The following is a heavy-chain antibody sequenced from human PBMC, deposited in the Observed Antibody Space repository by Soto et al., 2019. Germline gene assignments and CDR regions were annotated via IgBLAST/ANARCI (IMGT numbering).Heavy chain of an antibody. CDR3: AREIGDYYGMDV. J-gene: IGHJ6*02. CDR1: GYTFTSYY. D-gene: IGHD3-22*01. V-gene: IGHV1-46*01. Sequence: ASVKVSCKASGYTFTSYYMHWVRQAPGQGLEWMGIINPSGGSTSYAQKFRGRVTMTRDTSTSTVYMELSSLRSEDTAVYYCAREIGDYYGMDVWGQGTTVTVSS. CDR2: INPSGGST.